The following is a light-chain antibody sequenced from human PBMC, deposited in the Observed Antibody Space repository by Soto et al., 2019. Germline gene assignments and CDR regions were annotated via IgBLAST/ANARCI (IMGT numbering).Light chain of an antibody. Sequence: QSVLTQPASVSGSPGQSITISCTGSSSDVGGHNHVSWYQQHPGKAPKLIIYEVGNRPSGVSNRFSGSKSGNTASLTISGFQAEDEADYYCNSYTSSSTHGFGTGTKLTVL. CDR3: NSYTSSSTHG. V-gene: IGLV2-14*01. J-gene: IGLJ1*01. CDR2: EVG. CDR1: SSDVGGHNH.